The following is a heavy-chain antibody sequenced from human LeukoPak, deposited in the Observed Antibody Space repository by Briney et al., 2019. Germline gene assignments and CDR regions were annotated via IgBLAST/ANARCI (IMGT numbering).Heavy chain of an antibody. D-gene: IGHD4-17*01. J-gene: IGHJ4*02. CDR2: ISGSRPTT. Sequence: GGSLRLSCAASGFTFSSYAMSWVRLAPGKGLEWVSTISGSRPTTLYADSVKGRFTISRDNSKNTLYLQMNSLRAEDTALYYCAKWTTVTMFIGSIDYWGQGTLLTVSS. V-gene: IGHV3-23*01. CDR1: GFTFSSYA. CDR3: AKWTTVTMFIGSIDY.